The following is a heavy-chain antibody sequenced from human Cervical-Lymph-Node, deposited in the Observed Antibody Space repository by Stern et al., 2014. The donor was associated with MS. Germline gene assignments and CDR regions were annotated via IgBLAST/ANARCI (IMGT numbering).Heavy chain of an antibody. CDR2: VFPVFGTP. CDR1: GGTFSKFP. CDR3: ALSSETSDRWYSLGYDL. D-gene: IGHD6-13*01. V-gene: IGHV1-69*01. J-gene: IGHJ5*02. Sequence: VKLLESGAEVKKPGSSVKVSCKASGGTFSKFPSSWVRKAPGQGIEWLGGVFPVFGTPTYAQEFRGRVTITADVATSTVYMELSSLRSDDTAVYYCALSSETSDRWYSLGYDLWGQGTLVTVSS.